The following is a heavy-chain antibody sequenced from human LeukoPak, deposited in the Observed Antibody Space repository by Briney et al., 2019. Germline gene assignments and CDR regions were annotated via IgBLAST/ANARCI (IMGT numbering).Heavy chain of an antibody. CDR3: ARGERGDY. D-gene: IGHD1-26*01. J-gene: IGHJ4*02. V-gene: IGHV3-48*03. CDR2: ISSIGTTI. Sequence: GGSLRLSCAASGFTFSIYEMNWVRQAPGKGLEWVSYISSIGTTIYYADSVKGRFTISRDNAKNSLYLQMNSLRAEDTAVYYCARGERGDYWGQGTLVTVLS. CDR1: GFTFSIYE.